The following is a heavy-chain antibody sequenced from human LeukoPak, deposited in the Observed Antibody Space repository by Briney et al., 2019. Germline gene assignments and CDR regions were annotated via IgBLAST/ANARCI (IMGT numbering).Heavy chain of an antibody. Sequence: GGSLRLSCAASGFTFSSYAMSWVRQAPGKGLEWVSAINGSGGSTYYADSVKGRFTISRDNSKNTLYLQMNSLRAEDTAVYYCAKDSHYYDSSGSDYWGQGTLVTISS. CDR2: INGSGGST. CDR1: GFTFSSYA. CDR3: AKDSHYYDSSGSDY. V-gene: IGHV3-23*01. J-gene: IGHJ4*02. D-gene: IGHD3-22*01.